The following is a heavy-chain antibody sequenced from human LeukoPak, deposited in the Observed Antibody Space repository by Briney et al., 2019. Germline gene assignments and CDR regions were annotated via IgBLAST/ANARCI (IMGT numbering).Heavy chain of an antibody. Sequence: GRSLRLSCAASGFTFSSYGMHWVRQAPGKGLEWVAVIWYDGSNKYYADSVKGRFTISRDNSKNTLYLQMNSLRAEDTAVYYCANDLTPAAIFFAFDYWGQGTLVTVSS. CDR3: ANDLTPAAIFFAFDY. CDR1: GFTFSSYG. CDR2: IWYDGSNK. V-gene: IGHV3-33*06. D-gene: IGHD2-2*02. J-gene: IGHJ4*02.